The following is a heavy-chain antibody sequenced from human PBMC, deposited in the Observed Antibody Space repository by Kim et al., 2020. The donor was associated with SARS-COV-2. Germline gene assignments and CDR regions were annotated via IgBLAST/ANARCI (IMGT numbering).Heavy chain of an antibody. CDR2: IYYSGST. D-gene: IGHD5-18*01. V-gene: IGHV4-61*01. CDR3: VGASDTAMVRGAFDI. CDR1: GGSASSGIYY. J-gene: IGHJ3*02. Sequence: SETLSLTCTVSGGSASSGIYYWRWIRQPPGKGLEWIGHIYYSGSTNYNPSLKSRVTISVDTSKNQFSLKLSSVTAAATAVYYCVGASDTAMVRGAFDIWGQGTILTVSP.